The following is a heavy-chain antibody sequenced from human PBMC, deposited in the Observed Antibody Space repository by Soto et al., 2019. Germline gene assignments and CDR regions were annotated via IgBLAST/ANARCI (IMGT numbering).Heavy chain of an antibody. Sequence: GGSLRLSCVTSGFTFGNFWLTWVRQAPGKGLEWVANINEAGSEKHYLDSVKGRFTISRDNAKNSVFLQMNSLRVEDTAVYYCARARGLAHAWGQGTLVTVSS. CDR3: ARARGLAHA. D-gene: IGHD3-10*01. J-gene: IGHJ5*02. CDR2: INEAGSEK. V-gene: IGHV3-7*01. CDR1: GFTFGNFW.